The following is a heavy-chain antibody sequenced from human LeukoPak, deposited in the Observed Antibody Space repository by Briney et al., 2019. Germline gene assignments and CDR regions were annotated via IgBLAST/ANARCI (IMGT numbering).Heavy chain of an antibody. V-gene: IGHV4-38-2*02. Sequence: SETLSLTCTVSGYSISSGYYWGWIRQPPGKGLEWIGSIYHSGSTYYNPSLKSRVTISVDTSKNQFSLKLSSVTAADTAVYYCARDLSLDSSGFHWFDPWGQGTLVTVSS. CDR3: ARDLSLDSSGFHWFDP. J-gene: IGHJ5*02. CDR2: IYHSGST. CDR1: GYSISSGYY. D-gene: IGHD6-19*01.